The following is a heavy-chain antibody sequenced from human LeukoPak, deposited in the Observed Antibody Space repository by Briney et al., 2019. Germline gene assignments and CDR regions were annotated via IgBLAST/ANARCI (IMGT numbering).Heavy chain of an antibody. Sequence: GGSLRLSCAASGFTFSDYYMSWIRQAPGKGLEWVSYISSSGSTIYYADSVKGRFTISRDNAKNSLYPQMNSLRAEDTAVYYCARANSNYLTNYYYYYMDVWGKGTTVTVSS. J-gene: IGHJ6*03. CDR2: ISSSGSTI. CDR3: ARANSNYLTNYYYYYMDV. CDR1: GFTFSDYY. V-gene: IGHV3-11*01. D-gene: IGHD4-11*01.